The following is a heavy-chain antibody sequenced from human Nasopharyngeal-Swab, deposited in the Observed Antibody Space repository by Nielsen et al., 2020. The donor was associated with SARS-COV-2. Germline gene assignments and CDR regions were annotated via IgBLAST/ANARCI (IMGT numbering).Heavy chain of an antibody. CDR3: VRNEI. J-gene: IGHJ4*02. CDR1: GFTFTDYV. Sequence: GESLKISCAASGFTFTDYVMNWVRQAPGKGLEWVSSISTTSDYIYYADSVKGRFTISRDNARDSLHLQMNSLRVEDTAVYYCVRNEIWGQGTLVTVS. V-gene: IGHV3-21*04. CDR2: ISTTSDYI.